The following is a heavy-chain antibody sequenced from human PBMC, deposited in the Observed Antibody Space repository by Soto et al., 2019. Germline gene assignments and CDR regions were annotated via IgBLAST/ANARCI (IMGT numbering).Heavy chain of an antibody. V-gene: IGHV3-30-3*01. CDR1: GFTFSSYA. J-gene: IGHJ6*02. CDR2: ISYDGSNK. Sequence: PGGSLRLSCAASGFTFSSYAMHWVRQAPGKGLEWVAVISYDGSNKYYADSVKGRFTISRDNSKNTLYLQMNSLRAEDTAVYYCARKGGSSWYGYYYYYGMDVWGQGTTVTVSS. CDR3: ARKGGSSWYGYYYYYGMDV. D-gene: IGHD6-13*01.